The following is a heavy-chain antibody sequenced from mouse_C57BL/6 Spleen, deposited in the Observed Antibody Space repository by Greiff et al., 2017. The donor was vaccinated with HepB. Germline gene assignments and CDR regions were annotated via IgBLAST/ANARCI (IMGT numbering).Heavy chain of an antibody. V-gene: IGHV1-81*01. CDR1: GYTFTSYG. CDR3: ARSDDSYYFYYFDY. Sequence: VQLQQSGAELARPGASVKLSCKASGYTFTSYGISWVKQRTGQGLEWIGEIYPRSGNTYYNEKFKGKATLTADKSSSTAYMELRSLTSEDSAVYFCARSDDSYYFYYFDYWGQGTTLTVSS. CDR2: IYPRSGNT. D-gene: IGHD2-3*01. J-gene: IGHJ2*01.